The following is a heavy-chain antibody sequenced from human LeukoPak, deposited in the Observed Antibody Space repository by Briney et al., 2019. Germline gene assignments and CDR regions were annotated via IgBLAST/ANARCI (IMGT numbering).Heavy chain of an antibody. J-gene: IGHJ3*02. CDR1: GFTFSSYG. Sequence: GGSLRLSCAASGFTFSSYGMHWVRQAPGKGLEWVAVISYDGSNNYYADSVKGRFTISRDNSKNTLYLQMNSLRAEDTAVYYCAREKGIAAAGTIGDAFDIWGQGTMVTVSS. V-gene: IGHV3-30*03. CDR3: AREKGIAAAGTIGDAFDI. CDR2: ISYDGSNN. D-gene: IGHD6-13*01.